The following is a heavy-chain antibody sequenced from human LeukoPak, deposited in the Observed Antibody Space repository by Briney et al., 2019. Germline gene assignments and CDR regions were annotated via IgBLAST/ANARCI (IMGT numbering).Heavy chain of an antibody. CDR3: ARNFDMKGFDP. V-gene: IGHV1-2*02. CDR1: GYTFTGYY. Sequence: AASVKVSCKASGYTFTGYYMNWVRQAPGQGLEWMGWINSDSGFTKYAQKFQGRVTMTRGTSITTVYMDLTRLTSDDTAVYYCARNFDMKGFDPWGQGTLVTVSS. CDR2: INSDSGFT. D-gene: IGHD3-9*01. J-gene: IGHJ5*02.